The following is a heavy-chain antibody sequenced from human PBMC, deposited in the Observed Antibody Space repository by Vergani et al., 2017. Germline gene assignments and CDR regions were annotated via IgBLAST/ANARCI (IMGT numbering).Heavy chain of an antibody. CDR3: ARGMIVVVITGLFEDY. D-gene: IGHD3-22*01. CDR1: GYTFTGYY. V-gene: IGHV1-2*02. Sequence: QVQLVQSGAEVKKPGASVTVSCKASGYTFTGYYMHWVRQAPGQGLEWMGWINPNSGGTNYAQKFQGRVTMTRDTSISTAYMELSRLRSDDTAVYYCARGMIVVVITGLFEDYWGQGTLVTVSS. CDR2: INPNSGGT. J-gene: IGHJ4*02.